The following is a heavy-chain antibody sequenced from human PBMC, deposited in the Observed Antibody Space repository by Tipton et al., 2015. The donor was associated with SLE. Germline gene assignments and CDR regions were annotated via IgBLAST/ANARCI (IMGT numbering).Heavy chain of an antibody. CDR1: GGSISSYY. V-gene: IGHV4-59*01. CDR2: IYYSGST. J-gene: IGHJ2*01. D-gene: IGHD3-10*01. Sequence: TLSLTCTVSGGSISSYYWSWIRQPPGKGLEWIGYIYYSGSTYYNPSLKSRVTISVDTSKNQFSLKLGSVTAADTAVYYCARLINVRVVRGVTPYWYFDLWGRGTLVTVSS. CDR3: ARLINVRVVRGVTPYWYFDL.